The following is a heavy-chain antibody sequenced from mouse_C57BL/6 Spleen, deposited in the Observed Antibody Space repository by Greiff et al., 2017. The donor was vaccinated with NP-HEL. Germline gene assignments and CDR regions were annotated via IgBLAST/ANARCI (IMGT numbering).Heavy chain of an antibody. V-gene: IGHV1-61*01. D-gene: IGHD1-1*01. CDR2: IYPSDSET. CDR3: ARGGSFYYGSSYWYFDV. J-gene: IGHJ1*03. CDR1: GYTFTSYW. Sequence: QVQLQQPGAELVRPGSSVKLSCKASGYTFTSYWMDWVKQRPGQGLEWIGNIYPSDSETHYNPKFKDKATLTVDKSSSTAYMQLSSLTSEDSAVYYCARGGSFYYGSSYWYFDVWGTGTTVTVSS.